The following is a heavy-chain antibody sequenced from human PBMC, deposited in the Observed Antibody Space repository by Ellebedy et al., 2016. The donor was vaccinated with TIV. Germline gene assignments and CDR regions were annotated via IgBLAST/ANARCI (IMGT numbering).Heavy chain of an antibody. Sequence: MPSETLSLTCTVSGGSISSYYWSWIRQPPGKGLEWIGYINYSGSTNYNPSLKSRVHISADTSKNQFSLKLSSVTAADTAVYYWARDSGCSGGSCYGYFDYWGQGTLVTVSS. V-gene: IGHV4-59*01. CDR3: ARDSGCSGGSCYGYFDY. J-gene: IGHJ4*02. CDR1: GGSISSYY. D-gene: IGHD2-15*01. CDR2: INYSGST.